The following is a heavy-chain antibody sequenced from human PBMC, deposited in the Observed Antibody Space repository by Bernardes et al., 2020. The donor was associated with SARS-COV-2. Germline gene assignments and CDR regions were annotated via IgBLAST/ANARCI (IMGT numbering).Heavy chain of an antibody. CDR2: IYHSGST. J-gene: IGHJ6*02. CDR3: ARVRGGSSGSYGMDV. CDR1: GGSISSSNW. Sequence: SETLSLTCAVSGGSISSSNWWSWVRQPPGKGLEWIGEIYHSGSTNYNPSLKSRVTISVDKSKNQFSLKLSSVTAADTAVYYCARVRGGSSGSYGMDVWGQGTTVTVSS. V-gene: IGHV4-4*02. D-gene: IGHD6-19*01.